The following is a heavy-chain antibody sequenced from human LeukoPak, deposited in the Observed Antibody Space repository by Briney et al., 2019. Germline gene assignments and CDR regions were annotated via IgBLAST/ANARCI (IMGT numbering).Heavy chain of an antibody. Sequence: ASVKVSCKASGGTFSSYAISWVRQAPGQGLEWMGGIIPIFGTANYAQKFQGRVTITADESTSTAYMELSSLRSEDTAVYYCAREGGYSGYDYYYYGMDVWAKGPRSPSP. CDR3: AREGGYSGYDYYYYGMDV. D-gene: IGHD5-12*01. CDR1: GGTFSSYA. CDR2: IIPIFGTA. V-gene: IGHV1-69*13. J-gene: IGHJ6*02.